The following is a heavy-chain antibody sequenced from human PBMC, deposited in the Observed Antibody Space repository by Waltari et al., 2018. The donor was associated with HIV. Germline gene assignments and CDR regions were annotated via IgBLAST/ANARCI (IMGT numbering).Heavy chain of an antibody. Sequence: QVQLVQSGAEVKKPGASVKVSCKASGYTFTSYAMNWVRQAPGQRLEWMGWVNAGNGNTKYSQKFQGRVTITRDTSASTAYMELSSLRSEDTAVYYCARDRDSSGYSNAFDIWGQGTMVTVSS. CDR3: ARDRDSSGYSNAFDI. CDR1: GYTFTSYA. J-gene: IGHJ3*02. V-gene: IGHV1-3*01. D-gene: IGHD3-22*01. CDR2: VNAGNGNT.